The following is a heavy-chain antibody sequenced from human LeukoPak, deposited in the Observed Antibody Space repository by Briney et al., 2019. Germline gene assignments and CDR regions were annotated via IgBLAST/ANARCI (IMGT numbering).Heavy chain of an antibody. Sequence: GASVKVSCKASGYTFTGYYMHWVRQAPGQGLEWMGWINPNSGGTNYAQKFQGRVTMTRDTSISTAYVELSRLRSDDTAVYYCARSRSPYYYYGMDVWGQGTTVTVSS. CDR2: INPNSGGT. D-gene: IGHD5/OR15-5a*01. V-gene: IGHV1-2*02. CDR1: GYTFTGYY. J-gene: IGHJ6*02. CDR3: ARSRSPYYYYGMDV.